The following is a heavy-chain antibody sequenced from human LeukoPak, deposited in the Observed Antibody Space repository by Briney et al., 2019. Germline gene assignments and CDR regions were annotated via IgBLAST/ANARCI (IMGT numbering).Heavy chain of an antibody. Sequence: ASVKVSCRASGYTLTVYYMQGVRQSPRQGLEYMGWINHKSGSTNYAQKLQDRVTMPSDTSIRTAYRELRTLRSDHTAVYFCARRKRSSDPVFVYWGQGTLATVSS. CDR2: INHKSGST. D-gene: IGHD3-10*01. CDR3: ARRKRSSDPVFVY. V-gene: IGHV1-2*02. CDR1: GYTLTVYY. J-gene: IGHJ4*02.